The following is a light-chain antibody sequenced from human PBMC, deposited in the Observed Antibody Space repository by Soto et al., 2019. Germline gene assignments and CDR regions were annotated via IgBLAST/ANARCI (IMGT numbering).Light chain of an antibody. CDR1: QSISRY. CDR2: AAS. J-gene: IGKJ1*01. Sequence: DIQMTRSRSSLSASVGSRVTITCRASQSISRYLNWYQQRPGKAPNLLIYAASTLQSGVPSRFIGSGSGTDFTLTISSMQPEDFATDYCQHSYSTRTFRQGTKVDNK. CDR3: QHSYSTRT. V-gene: IGKV1-39*01.